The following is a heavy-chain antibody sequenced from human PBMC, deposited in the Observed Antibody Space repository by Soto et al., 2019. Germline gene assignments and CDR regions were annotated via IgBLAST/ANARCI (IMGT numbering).Heavy chain of an antibody. Sequence: QVQLVESGGGVVQPGRSLRLSCAASGFTFNSYGMHWVRQAPGKGLEWVAVIWYDGSAKYYADSVKGRFTISRDNSKNTLFLQMDSLRAEDTAVYYCARDWLAIDHWGQGTLVTVSS. J-gene: IGHJ4*02. D-gene: IGHD6-19*01. CDR3: ARDWLAIDH. V-gene: IGHV3-33*01. CDR2: IWYDGSAK. CDR1: GFTFNSYG.